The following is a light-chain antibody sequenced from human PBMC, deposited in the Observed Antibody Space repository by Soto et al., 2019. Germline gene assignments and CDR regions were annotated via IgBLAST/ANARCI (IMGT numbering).Light chain of an antibody. CDR2: GAS. V-gene: IGKV3-20*01. CDR1: QSVYDN. Sequence: ETELTQSPATLSVSPGERATLSCRARQSVYDNLAWYQQKPGQAPRRLIYGASSRATGIPDRFSGSGAGTDFTLTISRLEPEDFAVYYCQQYSTSPTFGEGTRLEIK. CDR3: QQYSTSPT. J-gene: IGKJ5*01.